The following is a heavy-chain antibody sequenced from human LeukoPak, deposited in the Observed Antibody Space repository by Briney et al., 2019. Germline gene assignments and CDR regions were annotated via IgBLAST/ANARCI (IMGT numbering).Heavy chain of an antibody. J-gene: IGHJ3*02. D-gene: IGHD3-22*01. CDR2: IYYSGST. V-gene: IGHV4-59*01. CDR1: SGSISSYY. Sequence: SETLSLTCTVSSGSISSYYWSWIRQPPGKGLEWIGYIYYSGSTNYNPSLKSRVTISVDTSKNQFSLKLSSVTAADTAVYYCARGYSYYYDSSGYYYNAFDIWGQGTMVTVSS. CDR3: ARGYSYYYDSSGYYYNAFDI.